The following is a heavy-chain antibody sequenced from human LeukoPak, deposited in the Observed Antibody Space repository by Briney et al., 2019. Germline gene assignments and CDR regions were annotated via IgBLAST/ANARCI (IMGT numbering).Heavy chain of an antibody. Sequence: GGSLRLSCAASGFAFGSSAMTWVRQAPGKGLEWVSSIDASGGNPYYAGSVKGRFPLSQDDSKTTFYLQMDTMRADDTAVYYCAKGSGSGWYGWFAPWGQGALVTVSS. CDR1: GFAFGSSA. CDR2: IDASGGNP. D-gene: IGHD6-19*01. J-gene: IGHJ5*02. V-gene: IGHV3-23*01. CDR3: AKGSGSGWYGWFAP.